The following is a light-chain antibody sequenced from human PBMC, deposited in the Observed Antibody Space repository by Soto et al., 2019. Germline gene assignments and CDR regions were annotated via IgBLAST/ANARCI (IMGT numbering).Light chain of an antibody. CDR3: ATWDDSLSGHVV. V-gene: IGLV1-47*01. J-gene: IGLJ2*01. CDR1: SSNIGSNF. CDR2: RDN. Sequence: QSVLTRPPSASGTPGQRVTISCSGSSSNIGSNFVCWYQQLPGTAPKLLIYRDNQRPSGVPDRFSGSKSGTSASLAISGLRSEDEADYYCATWDDSLSGHVVFGGGTKLTVL.